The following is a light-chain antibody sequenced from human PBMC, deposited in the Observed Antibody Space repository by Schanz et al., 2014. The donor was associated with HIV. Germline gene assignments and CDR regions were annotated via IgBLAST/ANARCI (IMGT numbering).Light chain of an antibody. Sequence: QSVLTQPPSASGTPGRRVTISCSGSNSNIGSNTVNWYQQFPGTAPKLLIYSNSRRPSGVPDRFSGSKSGTSASLAISGLQSADEAEYYCAAWDDSLNGVVFGGGTKLTVL. CDR1: NSNIGSNT. CDR3: AAWDDSLNGVV. V-gene: IGLV1-44*01. CDR2: SNS. J-gene: IGLJ2*01.